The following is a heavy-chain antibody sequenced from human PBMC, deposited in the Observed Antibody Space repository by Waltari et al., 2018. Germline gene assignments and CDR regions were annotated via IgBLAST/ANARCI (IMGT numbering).Heavy chain of an antibody. D-gene: IGHD3-22*01. CDR1: GGSISSSTFY. V-gene: IGHV4-39*01. CDR3: ARITYFYDSSGYSHRYYFDY. J-gene: IGHJ4*02. Sequence: QLQLQESGPGLVKPSETLSLTCTVSGGSISSSTFYWGWIRQPPGKGLEWLGTIYYRGSTYYNPSLKSRLAVSVDTSKNQFSLKLRSVTAADTSVYYCARITYFYDSSGYSHRYYFDYWGQGTLVHVSS. CDR2: IYYRGST.